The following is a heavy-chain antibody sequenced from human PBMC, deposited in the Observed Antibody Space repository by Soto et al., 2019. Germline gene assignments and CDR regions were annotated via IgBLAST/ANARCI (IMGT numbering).Heavy chain of an antibody. CDR1: GFTFNTYA. Sequence: EVQLLESGGGLVQPGGSLRLSCAASGFTFNTYAMSWVRQAPGKGLEWVSTFSGSGGTTYYEDSVKGRFTVSRDNSKNTLYLQMNSLRAEDTAIYYCAKGGIYDWNRVLSDWGQGTLVTVSS. V-gene: IGHV3-23*01. CDR2: FSGSGGTT. J-gene: IGHJ4*02. CDR3: AKGGIYDWNRVLSD. D-gene: IGHD1-20*01.